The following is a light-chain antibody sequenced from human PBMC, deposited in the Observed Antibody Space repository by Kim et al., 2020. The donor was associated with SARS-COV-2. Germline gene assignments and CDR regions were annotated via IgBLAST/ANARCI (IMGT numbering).Light chain of an antibody. CDR1: QGISSY. V-gene: IGKV1-9*01. J-gene: IGKJ4*01. CDR2: AAS. Sequence: TSVGPTVMVTCRVSQGISSYLGWYQHKPWKATTLLIYAASTVQSGVPSRFSSSGSGTEFTLTSSSLQPEDFATYDRQQHDTYPLTFGGGTKLE. CDR3: QQHDTYPLT.